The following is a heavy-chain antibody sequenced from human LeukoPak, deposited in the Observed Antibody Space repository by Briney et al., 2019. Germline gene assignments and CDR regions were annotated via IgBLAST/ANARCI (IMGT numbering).Heavy chain of an antibody. J-gene: IGHJ4*02. Sequence: SETLSLTCTVSGGSISSSSYYWGWIRQPPGKGLEWIGSIYYSGSTYYNPSLKSRVTISVDTSKNQFSLKLSSVTAADTAVYYCATESYDSSGYAPDCWGQGTLVTVSS. CDR1: GGSISSSSYY. D-gene: IGHD3-22*01. V-gene: IGHV4-39*07. CDR3: ATESYDSSGYAPDC. CDR2: IYYSGST.